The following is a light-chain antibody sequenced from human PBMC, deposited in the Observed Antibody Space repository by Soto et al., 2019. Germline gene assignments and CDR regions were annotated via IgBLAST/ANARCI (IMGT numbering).Light chain of an antibody. CDR2: KAS. J-gene: IGKJ1*01. CDR3: QQYNSYPRT. CDR1: QTIYSW. V-gene: IGKV1-5*03. Sequence: DTQMTQSPSILSASVGDRVTITCRASQTIYSWLAWYQQKPGQAPRLLIHKASTVETGVPSRFSGSGYGSEFTLIISSLQPDDSATYYCQQYNSYPRTFGQGTKVEV.